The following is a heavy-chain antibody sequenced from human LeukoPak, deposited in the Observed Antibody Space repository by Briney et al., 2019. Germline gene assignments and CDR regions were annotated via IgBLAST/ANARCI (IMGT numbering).Heavy chain of an antibody. Sequence: PGGSLRLSCAASGFTFSNHIMHWVRQAPGKGLEWVSFIRFDGTNRHYVDSVKGRFTISRDNAKNSLYLQMNSLRAEDTAVYYCARDWSGDYWGQGTLVTVSS. CDR3: ARDWSGDY. CDR2: IRFDGTNR. CDR1: GFTFSNHI. J-gene: IGHJ4*02. V-gene: IGHV3-30*02.